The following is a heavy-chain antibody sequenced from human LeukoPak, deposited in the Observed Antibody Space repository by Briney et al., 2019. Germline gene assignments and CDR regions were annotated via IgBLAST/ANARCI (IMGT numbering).Heavy chain of an antibody. Sequence: PGGSLRLSCAASGFTFSSYDMHWVRQATGKGLEWVSAIGTAGDTYYPGSVKGRFTISRENAKNSLYLQMNSLRAGDTAVYYCARGRGDGRFDPWGQGTLVTVSS. CDR2: IGTAGDT. CDR3: ARGRGDGRFDP. CDR1: GFTFSSYD. D-gene: IGHD7-27*01. J-gene: IGHJ5*02. V-gene: IGHV3-13*01.